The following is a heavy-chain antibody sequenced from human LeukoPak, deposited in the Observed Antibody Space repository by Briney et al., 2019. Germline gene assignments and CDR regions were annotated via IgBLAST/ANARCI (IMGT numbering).Heavy chain of an antibody. V-gene: IGHV3-23*01. CDR3: AISGGSYPRTIDY. Sequence: GGSLRLSCAASGFTFSSYAMSWVRQDPGEGLQWVSTISDGGGNTHYADSVEGRFTISRDNSKNTLYLQMDSLRAEDTAVYYCAISGGSYPRTIDYWGQGALVTVSS. D-gene: IGHD1-26*01. CDR1: GFTFSSYA. CDR2: ISDGGGNT. J-gene: IGHJ4*02.